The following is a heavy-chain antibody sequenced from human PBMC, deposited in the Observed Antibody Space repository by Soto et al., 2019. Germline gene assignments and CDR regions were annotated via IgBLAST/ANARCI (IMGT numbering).Heavy chain of an antibody. V-gene: IGHV3-33*01. Sequence: GALKLSCSAAGCTFSSYGMHWVRQAPGKGLEWVAVIWYDGSNKYYADSVKGRFTISRDNSKNTLYLQMNSLRAEDTAVYYCARDWYYYDSSGPMDYWGQGTLVTVSS. J-gene: IGHJ4*02. CDR2: IWYDGSNK. CDR3: ARDWYYYDSSGPMDY. D-gene: IGHD3-22*01. CDR1: GCTFSSYG.